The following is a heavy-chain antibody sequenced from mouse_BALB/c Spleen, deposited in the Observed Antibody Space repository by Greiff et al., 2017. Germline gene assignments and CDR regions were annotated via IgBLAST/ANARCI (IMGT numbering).Heavy chain of an antibody. J-gene: IGHJ3*01. V-gene: IGHV2-9*02. CDR1: GFSLTSYG. CDR2: IWAGGST. D-gene: IGHD2-14*01. CDR3: AREGNRYDGTAY. Sequence: VKLVESGPGLVAPSQSLSITCTVSGFSLTSYGVHWVRQPPGKGLEWLGVIWAGGSTNYNSALMSRLSISKDNSKSQVFLKMNSLQTDDTAMYYCAREGNRYDGTAYWGQGTLVTVSA.